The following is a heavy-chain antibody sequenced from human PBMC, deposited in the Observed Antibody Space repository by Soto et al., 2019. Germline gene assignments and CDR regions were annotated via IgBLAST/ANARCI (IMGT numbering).Heavy chain of an antibody. CDR2: ISSSSSTI. D-gene: IGHD6-13*01. CDR3: ARHPERIAQIGWFDP. J-gene: IGHJ5*02. Sequence: PGGSLRLSCAASGVTFSRYSMNWVRQAPGKGLEWVSYISSSSSTIYYADSVKGRFTISRDNAKNSLYLQMNSLRAEDTAVYFCARHPERIAQIGWFDPWGQGTLVTVSS. CDR1: GVTFSRYS. V-gene: IGHV3-48*01.